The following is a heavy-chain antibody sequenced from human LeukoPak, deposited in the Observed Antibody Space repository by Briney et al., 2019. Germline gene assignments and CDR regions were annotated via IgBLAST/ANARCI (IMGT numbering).Heavy chain of an antibody. CDR2: INTDGTTT. D-gene: IGHD3-10*01. V-gene: IGHV3-74*01. Sequence: GGSLRLPCAASGFTFSSYWMPWVRQAPGKGLVWVSLINTDGTTTNYADSVKGRSTISRDNAKNTLYLQMSTLRAEDTAVYYCATLTFGESDSFDYWGQGNLVTVSS. CDR3: ATLTFGESDSFDY. J-gene: IGHJ4*02. CDR1: GFTFSSYW.